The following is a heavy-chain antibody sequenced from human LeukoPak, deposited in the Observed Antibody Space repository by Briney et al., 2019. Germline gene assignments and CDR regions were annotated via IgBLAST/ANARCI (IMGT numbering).Heavy chain of an antibody. D-gene: IGHD3-10*01. CDR2: ISAYNGNT. CDR3: ARELRITMVRGVIIKGRSFDY. J-gene: IGHJ4*02. CDR1: GYTFTSYG. Sequence: ASVKVSCKASGYTFTSYGISWVRQAPGQGLEWMGWISAYNGNTNYAQKLQGRVTMTTDTSTSTAHMELRSLRSDDTAVYYCARELRITMVRGVIIKGRSFDYWGQGTLVTVSS. V-gene: IGHV1-18*01.